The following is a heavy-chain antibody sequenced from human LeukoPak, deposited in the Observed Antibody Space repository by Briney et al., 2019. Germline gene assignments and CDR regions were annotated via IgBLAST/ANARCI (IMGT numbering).Heavy chain of an antibody. J-gene: IGHJ4*02. Sequence: GASVKVSCKASGGTFSSYAISWVRQAPGQGLEWMGGIIPIFGTANYAQKFQGRVTITTDESTSTAYMELSSLRSEDTAVYYCASSAAGTINYVGSLYWGQGTLVTVSS. CDR2: IIPIFGTA. CDR3: ASSAAGTINYVGSLY. V-gene: IGHV1-69*05. CDR1: GGTFSSYA. D-gene: IGHD6-13*01.